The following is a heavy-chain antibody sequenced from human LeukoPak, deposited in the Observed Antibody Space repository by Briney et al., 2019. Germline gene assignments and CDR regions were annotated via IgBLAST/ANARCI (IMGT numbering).Heavy chain of an antibody. J-gene: IGHJ4*02. CDR1: GGSISSYY. V-gene: IGHV4-59*01. CDR2: IYYSGST. D-gene: IGHD6-13*01. Sequence: SETLSLTRTVSGGSISSYYWIWIRQPPGKGLEWIGYIYYSGSTNYNPSLKSRVTISVDTSKNQFSLKLSSVTAADTAVYYCARVPAGTVPDYWGQGTLVTVSS. CDR3: ARVPAGTVPDY.